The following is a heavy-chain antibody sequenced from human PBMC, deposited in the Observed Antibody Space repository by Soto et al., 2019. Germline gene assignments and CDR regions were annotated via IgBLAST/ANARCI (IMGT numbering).Heavy chain of an antibody. CDR2: IIPIFGTA. Sequence: SVKGSCKASVCTFSNDAISWVRQAPGQGLEWMGGIIPIFGTANYAQKFQGRVTMTRDTSTSTVYMELSSLRSEDTAVYYCARDSGFLEWLLEPYYYYGMDVWGQGTTVTVSS. V-gene: IGHV1-69*05. J-gene: IGHJ6*02. CDR3: ARDSGFLEWLLEPYYYYGMDV. D-gene: IGHD3-3*01. CDR1: VCTFSNDA.